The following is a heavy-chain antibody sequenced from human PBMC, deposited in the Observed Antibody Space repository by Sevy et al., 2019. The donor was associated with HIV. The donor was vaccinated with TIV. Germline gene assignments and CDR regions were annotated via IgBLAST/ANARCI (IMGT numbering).Heavy chain of an antibody. V-gene: IGHV1-8*01. CDR2: MNPNSGNT. Sequence: ASVKVSCKASGYTFTSYDINWVRQATGQGLEWMGWMNPNSGNTGYAQKFQGRVTMTRNTSISTAYMELSSLRSEDTAVYYCARGRNYDFWSGYYTGNYYYYMDVWGKGTKVTVSS. D-gene: IGHD3-3*01. J-gene: IGHJ6*03. CDR3: ARGRNYDFWSGYYTGNYYYYMDV. CDR1: GYTFTSYD.